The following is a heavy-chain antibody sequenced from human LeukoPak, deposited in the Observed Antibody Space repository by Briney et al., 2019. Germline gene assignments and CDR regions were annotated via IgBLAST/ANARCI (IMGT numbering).Heavy chain of an antibody. D-gene: IGHD6-19*01. CDR2: INEDGSEK. Sequence: GGSLRLSCAASAFTFSRYWTTWVRQAPGKGLEWVANINEDGSEKYYLDSVKGRFTISRDNAKNSLYLQMNSLRVEDTALYYCARDGGWYKRGLDHYYYYMDVWGKGTTVIVSS. V-gene: IGHV3-7*03. CDR3: ARDGGWYKRGLDHYYYYMDV. CDR1: AFTFSRYW. J-gene: IGHJ6*03.